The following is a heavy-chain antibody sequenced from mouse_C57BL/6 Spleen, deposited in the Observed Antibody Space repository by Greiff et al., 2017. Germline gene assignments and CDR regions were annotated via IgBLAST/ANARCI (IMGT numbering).Heavy chain of an antibody. V-gene: IGHV5-6*01. Sequence: EVMLVESGGDLVKPGGSLKLSCAASGFTFSSYGMSWVRQTPDKRLEWVATISSGGSYTYYPDSVKGRFTISRDNAKNTLYLQMSSLKSEDTAMYYCASQHTVRDAMDYWGQGTSVTVSS. D-gene: IGHD1-1*01. CDR1: GFTFSSYG. CDR2: ISSGGSYT. CDR3: ASQHTVRDAMDY. J-gene: IGHJ4*01.